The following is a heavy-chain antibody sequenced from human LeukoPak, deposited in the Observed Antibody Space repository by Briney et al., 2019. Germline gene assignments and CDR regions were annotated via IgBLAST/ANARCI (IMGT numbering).Heavy chain of an antibody. V-gene: IGHV1-2*02. CDR3: ARRGAAPRNFYYYMDV. J-gene: IGHJ6*03. CDR2: INPNNGGT. CDR1: GYTFTGYF. D-gene: IGHD6-6*01. Sequence: ASVKVSCKASGYTFTGYFIHWVRQAPGQGLEWMGWINPNNGGTKYAQKFQDRVTMTRDTSISTAYMELTRLRSDDTAVYYCARRGAAPRNFYYYMDVWGKGTTVTVSS.